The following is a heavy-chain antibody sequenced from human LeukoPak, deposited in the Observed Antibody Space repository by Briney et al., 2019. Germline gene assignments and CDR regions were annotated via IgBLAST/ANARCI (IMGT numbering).Heavy chain of an antibody. J-gene: IGHJ3*02. CDR1: GFTFSSYD. V-gene: IGHV3-13*01. D-gene: IGHD1-1*01. Sequence: GGSLRLSCAASGFTFSSYDMHWVRQATGKGLEWVSAIGTAGDTYYPGSVKGRFTISRENAKNSLYLQMNSLRAGDTAVYYCARAKSTERWDDAFDIWGQGTMVTVSS. CDR2: IGTAGDT. CDR3: ARAKSTERWDDAFDI.